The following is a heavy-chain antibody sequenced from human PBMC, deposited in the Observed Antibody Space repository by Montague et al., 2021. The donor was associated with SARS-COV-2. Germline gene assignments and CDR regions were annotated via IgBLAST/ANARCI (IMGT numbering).Heavy chain of an antibody. V-gene: IGHV4-59*12. CDR1: GGSISTYY. D-gene: IGHD5-24*01. CDR2: IYYSGST. Sequence: SETLSLTCTVSGGSISTYYWSWIRQPPGKGLEWIGYIYYSGSTNYNPSLKSRVTISVDTSKNQFSLKLSSVTAADTAVYNCARDGYNAHQNYWYFDLWGRGTLVTVSS. J-gene: IGHJ2*01. CDR3: ARDGYNAHQNYWYFDL.